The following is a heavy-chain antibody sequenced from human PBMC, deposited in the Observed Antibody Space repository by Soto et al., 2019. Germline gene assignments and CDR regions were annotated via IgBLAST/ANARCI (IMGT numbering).Heavy chain of an antibody. CDR2: IYRSGTT. J-gene: IGHJ4*02. Sequence: SETLSLTCVVSNFSISSGYYWGWIRQSPGKGLEWIASIYRSGTTSYNPSLKSRVTISVDPSKNQFSLMLTAVTAADTAVYYCARTHSGSYYSVFNYWGRGSLVTVLL. CDR3: ARTHSGSYYSVFNY. D-gene: IGHD1-26*01. V-gene: IGHV4-38-2*01. CDR1: NFSISSGYY.